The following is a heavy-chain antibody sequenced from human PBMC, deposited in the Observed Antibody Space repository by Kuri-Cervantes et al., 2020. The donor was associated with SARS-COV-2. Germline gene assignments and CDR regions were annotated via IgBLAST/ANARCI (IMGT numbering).Heavy chain of an antibody. CDR3: ARVDIGFDSGKYYNFVGWFDP. Sequence: SVKVPCKASGYTFTSYGISWVRQAPGPGLEWVGGISPIFGKAKYAQKFQGRVTISADESTRTVYMELTSLRFEDTATYYCARVDIGFDSGKYYNFVGWFDPWGQGTLVTVSS. V-gene: IGHV1-69*13. D-gene: IGHD3-10*01. J-gene: IGHJ5*02. CDR1: GYTFTSYG. CDR2: ISPIFGKA.